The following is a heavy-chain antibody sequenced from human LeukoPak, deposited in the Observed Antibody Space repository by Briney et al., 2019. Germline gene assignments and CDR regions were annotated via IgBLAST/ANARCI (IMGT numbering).Heavy chain of an antibody. J-gene: IGHJ4*02. D-gene: IGHD3-10*01. CDR3: ALLWFGEPTDH. CDR2: IIPIFGTA. Sequence: GASVKVSCKASGGTFSSYAISWVRQAPGQGLEWMGGIIPIFGTANYAQKLQGRVTMTTDTSTSTAYMELRSLRSDDTAVYYCALLWFGEPTDHWGQGTLVTVSS. CDR1: GGTFSSYA. V-gene: IGHV1-69*05.